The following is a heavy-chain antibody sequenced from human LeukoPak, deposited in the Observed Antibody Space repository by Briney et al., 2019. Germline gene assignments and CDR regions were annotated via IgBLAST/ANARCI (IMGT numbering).Heavy chain of an antibody. Sequence: SETLSLTCAVYGGSFSGYYWSWIRQPPGKGLEWIGEINHSGSANYNPSLKSRVTISVDTSKNQFSLKLSSVTAADTAVYYCAREYYYGSGSPRWFDPWGQGTLVTVSS. CDR1: GGSFSGYY. CDR2: INHSGSA. D-gene: IGHD3-10*01. J-gene: IGHJ5*02. V-gene: IGHV4-34*01. CDR3: AREYYYGSGSPRWFDP.